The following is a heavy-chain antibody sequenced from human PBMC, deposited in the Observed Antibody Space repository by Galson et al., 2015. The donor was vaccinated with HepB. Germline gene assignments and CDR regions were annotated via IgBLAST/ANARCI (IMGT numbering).Heavy chain of an antibody. J-gene: IGHJ4*02. CDR2: ISGSGGST. V-gene: IGHV3-23*01. Sequence: SLRLSCAASGFTFSSYAMSWVRQAPGKGLEWVSAISGSGGSTYYADSVKGRFTISRDNSKNTLYLQMNSLRAEDTAVYYCAKVGIGSSSFRGAFFDYWGQGTLVTVSS. CDR1: GFTFSSYA. CDR3: AKVGIGSSSFRGAFFDY. D-gene: IGHD6-6*01.